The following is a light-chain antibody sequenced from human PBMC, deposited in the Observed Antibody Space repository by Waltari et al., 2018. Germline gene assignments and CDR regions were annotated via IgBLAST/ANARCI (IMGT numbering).Light chain of an antibody. J-gene: IGLJ3*02. CDR2: EVS. CDR1: SSDVGTYNY. CDR3: SSYAGSNNLV. Sequence: QSALTQPPSASGSPGQSVTISCTGTSSDVGTYNYVAWYQQHPGKAPKLMISEVSKRPAGVPDRFSGSKSGSTASLIVSGLQAEDEADYYCSSYAGSNNLVFGGGTKLTVL. V-gene: IGLV2-8*01.